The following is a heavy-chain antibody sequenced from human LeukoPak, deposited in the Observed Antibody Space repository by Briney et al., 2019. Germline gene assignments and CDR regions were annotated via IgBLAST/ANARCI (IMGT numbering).Heavy chain of an antibody. CDR1: TDSIRTSY. CDR3: ARVAGSEDSGYDRNYFAS. J-gene: IGHJ4*02. D-gene: IGHD5-12*01. Sequence: SETLSLTCIVSTDSIRTSYWSWVRQPPGKGLEWIGFVYYTGSTNYNPSLKSRVIMSVDMSKNQLSLKVRSVTAADTAVYYCARVAGSEDSGYDRNYFASWGRGTLVTVTS. CDR2: VYYTGST. V-gene: IGHV4-59*08.